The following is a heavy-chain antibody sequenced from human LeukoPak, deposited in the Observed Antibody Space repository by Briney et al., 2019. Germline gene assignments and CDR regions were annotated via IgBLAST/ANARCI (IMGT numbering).Heavy chain of an antibody. J-gene: IGHJ4*02. V-gene: IGHV4-4*07. D-gene: IGHD6-19*01. Sequence: SETLSLTCTVSGGSISSYYWSWIRQPAGKGLEWIGRIYTSGSTNYNPSLKSRVTMSVDTSKDQFSLKLSSVTAADTAVYYGAIGWLVRGGYYFDYWGQGTLVTVSS. CDR1: GGSISSYY. CDR2: IYTSGST. CDR3: AIGWLVRGGYYFDY.